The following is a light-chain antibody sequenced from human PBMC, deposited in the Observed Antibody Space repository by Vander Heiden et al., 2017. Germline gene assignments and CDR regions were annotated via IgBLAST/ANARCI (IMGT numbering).Light chain of an antibody. CDR2: EVS. J-gene: IGLJ1*01. V-gene: IGLV2-23*02. Sequence: QSSLTQPASVSGSPRQSITISCTGTSSDVGSYNLVSWYQQHPGKAPKLMIYEVSKRPSGVSNRFSGSKSGNTASLTISGLQAEDEADYYCCSYAGSSSYVFGTGTKVNVL. CDR1: SSDVGSYNL. CDR3: CSYAGSSSYV.